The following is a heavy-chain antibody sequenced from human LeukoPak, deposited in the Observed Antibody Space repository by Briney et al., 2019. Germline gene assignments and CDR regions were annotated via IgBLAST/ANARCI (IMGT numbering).Heavy chain of an antibody. CDR3: ARDGSKWNFDY. Sequence: ASVKVSCKASGNSFTSDYMHWVRQAPGQGLEWMGRIIPSGDTTHYAPKLQGRVSITRDTSTSTVYMVLSSLTSEDTAVYYCARDGSKWNFDYWGQGTLVTVSS. CDR2: IIPSGDTT. CDR1: GNSFTSDY. V-gene: IGHV1-46*04. D-gene: IGHD6-13*01. J-gene: IGHJ4*02.